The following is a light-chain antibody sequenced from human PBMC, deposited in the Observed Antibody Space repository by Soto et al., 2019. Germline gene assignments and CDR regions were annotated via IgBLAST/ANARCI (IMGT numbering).Light chain of an antibody. J-gene: IGLJ1*01. CDR2: XXX. V-gene: IGLV2-14*02. CDR1: SRDVARKNL. CDR3: SSYTSSSTL. Sequence: QSVLTQPASVSGSPGQSITISCTGTSRDVARKNLVSWYQHHPTKAPKLXXYXXXKRTSGISNRFSGSTSGKTASLTISGLQAEDEPDYYCSSYTSSSTLFGTGTKVTVL.